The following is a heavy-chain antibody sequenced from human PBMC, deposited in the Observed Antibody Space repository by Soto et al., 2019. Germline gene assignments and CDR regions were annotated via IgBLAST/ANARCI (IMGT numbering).Heavy chain of an antibody. D-gene: IGHD2-2*01. Sequence: GGSLRLSCAASGLTFSNYAMTWVRQAPGEGLEWVSVISGSGGTTYYADSVKGRFTISRDNSKNTLYLQMNSLRAEDTAVYYCAKGTYCSSISCYVHFDSWGQGTLVTVSS. J-gene: IGHJ4*02. CDR2: ISGSGGTT. CDR1: GLTFSNYA. V-gene: IGHV3-23*01. CDR3: AKGTYCSSISCYVHFDS.